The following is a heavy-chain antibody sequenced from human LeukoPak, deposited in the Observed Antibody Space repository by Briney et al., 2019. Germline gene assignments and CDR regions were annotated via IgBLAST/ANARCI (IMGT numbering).Heavy chain of an antibody. CDR1: GGSISSGSYY. Sequence: PSETLSLTCTVSGGSISSGSYYWSWIRQPPGKGLEWIGYIYYSGSTNYNPSLKSRVTISVDTSKNQFSLKLSSVTAADTAVYYCVGYYCGSGSYSVDYWGQGTLVTVSS. CDR3: VGYYCGSGSYSVDY. V-gene: IGHV4-61*01. J-gene: IGHJ4*02. D-gene: IGHD3-10*01. CDR2: IYYSGST.